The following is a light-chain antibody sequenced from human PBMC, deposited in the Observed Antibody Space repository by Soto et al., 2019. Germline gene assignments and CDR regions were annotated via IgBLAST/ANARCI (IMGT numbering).Light chain of an antibody. V-gene: IGLV2-14*01. Sequence: QSALTQPASVSGSPGQSVTISCTGPRSDIGDSNFISWYQHSPGKAPRLLIYEVNNRPSGVSRRFSGSKAGNTASLTISGLLEDDEADYFCASFRSGTILVSGSGTKVTVL. CDR2: EVN. CDR3: ASFRSGTILV. J-gene: IGLJ1*01. CDR1: RSDIGDSNF.